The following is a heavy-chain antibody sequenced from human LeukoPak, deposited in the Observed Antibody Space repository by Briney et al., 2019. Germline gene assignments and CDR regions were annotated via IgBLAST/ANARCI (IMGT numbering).Heavy chain of an antibody. V-gene: IGHV1-58*02. CDR3: AALSYYDSSGAFDI. CDR2: IVVGSGNT. Sequence: ASVKVSCKASGFTFTSSAMQWVRQARGQRLEWIGWIVVGSGNTNYAQKFQERVTITRDMSTSTAYMELSSLRSEDTAVYYCAALSYYDSSGAFDIWGQGTMVTVSS. J-gene: IGHJ3*02. D-gene: IGHD3-22*01. CDR1: GFTFTSSA.